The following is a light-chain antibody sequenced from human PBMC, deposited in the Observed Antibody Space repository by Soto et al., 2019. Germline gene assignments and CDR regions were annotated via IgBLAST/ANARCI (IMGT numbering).Light chain of an antibody. Sequence: QPVVTQEPSLTVSPGGTVTLTCGSSTGAVTSGHYPYWFQQKPGQAPRTLIYDTSNKHSWTPARFSGSLLGGKAALTLSGAQPEDEAEYYFLLSYSGARGVFGGGTKLTVL. CDR3: LLSYSGARGV. V-gene: IGLV7-46*01. CDR2: DTS. CDR1: TGAVTSGHY. J-gene: IGLJ3*02.